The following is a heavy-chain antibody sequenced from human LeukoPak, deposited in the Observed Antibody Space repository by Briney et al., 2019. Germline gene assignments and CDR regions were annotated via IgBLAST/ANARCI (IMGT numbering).Heavy chain of an antibody. Sequence: PGGSLRLSCAASGFTFSHDWMSWVRQAPGKGLEWVSAISARGDSTYSADSVKGRFTISRDNSKNMLYVQMNSLRAEDTAVYYCVKIGGSGYYPDIWGQGTMVTVSS. CDR2: ISARGDST. CDR1: GFTFSHDW. J-gene: IGHJ3*02. CDR3: VKIGGSGYYPDI. D-gene: IGHD3-22*01. V-gene: IGHV3-23*01.